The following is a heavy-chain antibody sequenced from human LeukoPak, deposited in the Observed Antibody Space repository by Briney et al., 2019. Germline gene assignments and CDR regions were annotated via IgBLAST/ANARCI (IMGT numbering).Heavy chain of an antibody. J-gene: IGHJ4*02. D-gene: IGHD5-12*01. CDR1: AW. CDR2: IKSKVDGGTI. V-gene: IGHV3-15*01. Sequence: AWMSXVRQAPGKGLEWVVRIKSKVDGGTIDYAAPVKGRFGISRDDSKNTLYLQMNSLKTEDTGMYYCSTGGYAVDNWGQGTLVIVSS. CDR3: STGGYAVDN.